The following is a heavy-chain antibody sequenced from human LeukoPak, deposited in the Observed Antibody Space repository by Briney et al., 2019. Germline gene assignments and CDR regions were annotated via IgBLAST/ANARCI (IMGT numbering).Heavy chain of an antibody. Sequence: GASVKVSCKASGGTFSSYAISWVRQAPGQGLEWMGRIIPILGIANYAQKFQGRVTITADKSTSTAYMELSSLRSEDTAVYYCATYTRQSRDYRSDYWGQGTLVTVSS. CDR3: ATYTRQSRDYRSDY. CDR2: IIPILGIA. CDR1: GGTFSSYA. D-gene: IGHD3-10*01. V-gene: IGHV1-69*04. J-gene: IGHJ4*02.